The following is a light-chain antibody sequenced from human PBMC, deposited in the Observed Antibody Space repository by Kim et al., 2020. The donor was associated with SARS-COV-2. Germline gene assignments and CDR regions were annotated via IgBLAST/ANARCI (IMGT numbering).Light chain of an antibody. CDR3: STWDSSLSAVV. J-gene: IGLJ2*01. V-gene: IGLV10-54*01. CDR1: SNNVGNRG. CDR2: TNN. Sequence: QAGLTQPPSVSKDLRQTATLTCTGNSNNVGNRGAAWLQQHQGHPPKLLSYTNNNRPSGISERFSASRSGNTASLTIIGLQPEDEADYFCSTWDSSLSAVVFGGGPKLTVL.